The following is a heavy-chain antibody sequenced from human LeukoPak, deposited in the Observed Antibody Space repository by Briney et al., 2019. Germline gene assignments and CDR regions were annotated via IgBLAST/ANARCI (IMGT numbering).Heavy chain of an antibody. D-gene: IGHD3-9*01. CDR1: GFTFSSYD. CDR3: ARGHMLTGYYNFAWFDP. CDR2: IGTAGDT. V-gene: IGHV3-13*01. J-gene: IGHJ5*02. Sequence: GGSLRLSCAASGFTFSSYDMHWVRQPTGKGLEWVSAIGTAGDTYYSHSVKGRFTISRENAKNSLYLHMNSLSDGDTAVYFCARGHMLTGYYNFAWFDPWGQGTLVTVSS.